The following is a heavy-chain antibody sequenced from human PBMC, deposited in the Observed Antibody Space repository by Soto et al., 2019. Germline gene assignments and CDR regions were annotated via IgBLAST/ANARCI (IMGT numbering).Heavy chain of an antibody. CDR1: GFTFSSYS. Sequence: GGSLRLSCAASGFTFSSYSMNWVRQAPGKGLEWVSSISSSSSYIYYAGSVKGRFTISRDKAKNSLYLQMNGLRAEDTAVYYCARDPRGTMGSSSSRFDYWGQGTLVTVSS. CDR2: ISSSSSYI. CDR3: ARDPRGTMGSSSSRFDY. D-gene: IGHD6-6*01. J-gene: IGHJ4*02. V-gene: IGHV3-21*01.